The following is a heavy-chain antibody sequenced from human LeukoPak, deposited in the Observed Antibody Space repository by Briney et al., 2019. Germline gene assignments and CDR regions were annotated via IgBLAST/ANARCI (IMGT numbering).Heavy chain of an antibody. CDR2: INHSGST. V-gene: IGHV4-34*01. CDR1: GGSFSGYY. CDR3: ARYDVWGSYRAFDY. Sequence: SETLSLTCAVYGGSFSGYYWSWIRQPPGKGLEWIGEINHSGSTYYNPSLKSRVTISVDTSRNQFSLKLSSVTAADTAVYYCARYDVWGSYRAFDYWGQGTLVTVFS. D-gene: IGHD3-16*02. J-gene: IGHJ4*02.